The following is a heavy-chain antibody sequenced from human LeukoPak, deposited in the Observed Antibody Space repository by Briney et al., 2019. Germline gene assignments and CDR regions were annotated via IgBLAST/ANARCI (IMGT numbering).Heavy chain of an antibody. D-gene: IGHD5-24*01. CDR3: VNRDGGWLQTSGTDV. CDR1: GFTFSSYV. J-gene: IGHJ6*02. CDR2: LTSSSDTT. V-gene: IGHV3-23*01. Sequence: GGSLRLSCAASGFTFSSYVMSWVRQAPGKGLEWVAALTSSSDTTYYGDSVKGRFTISRDNSKNTLYLQMHSLRAEDTAIYYFVNRDGGWLQTSGTDVLGQGTAVTVS.